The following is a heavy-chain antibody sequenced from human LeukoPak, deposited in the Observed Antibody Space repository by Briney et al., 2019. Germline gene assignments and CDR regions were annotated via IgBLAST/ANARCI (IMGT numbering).Heavy chain of an antibody. CDR1: GFFMRDYW. CDR3: ARESEGSGWYDY. V-gene: IGHV3-43*02. Sequence: QPGGSLRLSCAASGFFMRDYWMHWARQAPGKGLEWVSLISGDGGSTFYADSVKGRFTISRDNSKNCLYLQMNSLRSDDTALYYCARESEGSGWYDYWGQGTLVTVSS. CDR2: ISGDGGST. J-gene: IGHJ4*02. D-gene: IGHD6-19*01.